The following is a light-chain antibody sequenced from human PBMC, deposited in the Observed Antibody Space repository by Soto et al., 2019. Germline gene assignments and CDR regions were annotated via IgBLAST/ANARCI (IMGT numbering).Light chain of an antibody. V-gene: IGKV1-39*01. J-gene: IGKJ1*01. CDR3: QQSYSTLWT. CDR1: QSISSY. CDR2: AAS. Sequence: DIQMTQSPSPLSASVGDRVYITCRTSQSISSYLNWYQQKPGKAPKLLIYAASSLQSGVPSRFSGSGSGTDFTLTISSLQPEDFATYYCQQSYSTLWTFGQGTKVDIK.